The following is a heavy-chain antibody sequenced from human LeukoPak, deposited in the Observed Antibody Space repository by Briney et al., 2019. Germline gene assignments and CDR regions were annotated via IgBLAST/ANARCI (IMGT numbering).Heavy chain of an antibody. CDR1: GFTFGDYG. J-gene: IGHJ4*02. Sequence: GGSLRLSCTASGFTFGDYGMSWVRQAPGKGLEWVGFIRSKAYGGTTEYAASVKGRFTISRDDSNSIAYLQMNSLKTEDTAVYYCTGSFGELTFFDYWGQGTLVTVSS. CDR2: IRSKAYGGTT. V-gene: IGHV3-49*04. CDR3: TGSFGELTFFDY. D-gene: IGHD3-10*01.